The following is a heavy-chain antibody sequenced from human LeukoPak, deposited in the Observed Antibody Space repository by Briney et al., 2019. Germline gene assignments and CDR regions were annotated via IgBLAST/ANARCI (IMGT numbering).Heavy chain of an antibody. CDR2: ISYGGSNK. CDR3: ARGAITMIVVVIPGGVDY. J-gene: IGHJ4*02. Sequence: GGSLRLSCAASGFTFSSYAMHWVRQAPGKGLEWVAVISYGGSNKYYADSVKGRFTISRDNSKNTLYLQMNSLRAEDTAVYYCARGAITMIVVVIPGGVDYWGQGTLVTVSS. CDR1: GFTFSSYA. D-gene: IGHD3-22*01. V-gene: IGHV3-30-3*01.